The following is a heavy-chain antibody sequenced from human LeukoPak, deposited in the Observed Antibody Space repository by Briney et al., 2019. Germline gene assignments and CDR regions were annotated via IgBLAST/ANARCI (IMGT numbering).Heavy chain of an antibody. Sequence: ASVKVSCKASGYTFTSYGISWVRQAPGQGLEWMGRISAYNGNTNYAQKLQGRVTMTTDTSTSTAYMELRSLRSDDTAVYYCARDTGYDSSGYYDYWGQGTLVTVSS. CDR1: GYTFTSYG. V-gene: IGHV1-18*01. J-gene: IGHJ4*02. CDR2: ISAYNGNT. D-gene: IGHD3-22*01. CDR3: ARDTGYDSSGYYDY.